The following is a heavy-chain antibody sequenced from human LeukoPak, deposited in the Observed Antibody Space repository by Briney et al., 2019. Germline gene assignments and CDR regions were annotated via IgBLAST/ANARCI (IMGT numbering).Heavy chain of an antibody. CDR3: ARHQYCSSTSCYNRWFDP. J-gene: IGHJ5*02. V-gene: IGHV4-31*03. D-gene: IGHD2-2*02. Sequence: SETLSLTCTVSGGSISSGGYYWSWLRQHPGKGLEWIGYIYYSGSTYYNPSRKSRVTISVGTSKNQFSLKLSSVTAADTAVYYCARHQYCSSTSCYNRWFDPWGQGTLVTVSS. CDR2: IYYSGST. CDR1: GGSISSGGYY.